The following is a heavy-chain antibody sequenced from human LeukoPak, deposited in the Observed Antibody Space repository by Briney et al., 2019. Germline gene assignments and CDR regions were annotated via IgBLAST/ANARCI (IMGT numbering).Heavy chain of an antibody. CDR2: IYHSGST. Sequence: PSETLSLTCAVSGGSISSSNWWSWVRQPPGKGLEWIGEIYHSGSTNYNPSLKSRVTISVDKSKNQFSLKLSSVTAADTAVYYCASMGPYYYDSSGSGVWGQGTLVTVSS. CDR3: ASMGPYYYDSSGSGV. CDR1: GGSISSSNW. D-gene: IGHD3-22*01. J-gene: IGHJ4*02. V-gene: IGHV4-4*02.